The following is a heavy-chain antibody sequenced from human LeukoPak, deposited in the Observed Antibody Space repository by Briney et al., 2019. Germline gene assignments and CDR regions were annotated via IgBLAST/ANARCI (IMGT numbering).Heavy chain of an antibody. CDR1: GFTFSNAW. D-gene: IGHD4-17*01. CDR2: IKSKTDGGTT. V-gene: IGHV3-15*01. J-gene: IGHJ4*02. CDR3: TTGSYGDSREYYFDY. Sequence: GGSLRLSCAASGFTFSNAWMGWVRQAPGKGLEWVGRIKSKTDGGTTDYAAPVKGRFTISRDDSKNTLYLQMNSLKTEDTAVYYCTTGSYGDSREYYFDYWGQGTLVTVSS.